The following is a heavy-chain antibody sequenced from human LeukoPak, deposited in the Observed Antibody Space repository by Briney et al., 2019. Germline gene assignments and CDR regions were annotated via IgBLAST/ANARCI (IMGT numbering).Heavy chain of an antibody. CDR2: IRSSGSTI. V-gene: IGHV3-48*03. CDR3: ARDFGRWFFDY. D-gene: IGHD4-23*01. Sequence: GGSLRLSCAASGFAFSSYEMIWVRQAPGKGLEWVSYIRSSGSTIYYADSVKGRFTISRDNARNSLFLQMNSLRAEDTAIYYCARDFGRWFFDYWGQGTLVTVSS. CDR1: GFAFSSYE. J-gene: IGHJ4*02.